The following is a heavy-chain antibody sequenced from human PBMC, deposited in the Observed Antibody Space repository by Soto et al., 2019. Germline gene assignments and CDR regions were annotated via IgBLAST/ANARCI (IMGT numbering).Heavy chain of an antibody. D-gene: IGHD4-4*01. CDR3: AKLLQPYYFYYAMDV. Sequence: QVQLVESGGGVVQPGRSLRLSCAASGFTFSSYGMHWDRQTPGKGLEWVAVISNDGSNKHYADSVKGRFTISRDNSKNTLFLQMNSLRAEDTAVYYCAKLLQPYYFYYAMDVWGQGTTVTVSS. CDR2: ISNDGSNK. CDR1: GFTFSSYG. V-gene: IGHV3-30*18. J-gene: IGHJ6*02.